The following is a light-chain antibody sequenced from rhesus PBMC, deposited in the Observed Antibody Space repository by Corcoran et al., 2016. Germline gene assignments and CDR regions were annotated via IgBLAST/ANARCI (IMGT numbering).Light chain of an antibody. J-gene: IGKJ4*01. V-gene: IGKV1-22*01. CDR2: EAS. CDR3: QQYNSSPLT. CDR1: QSINSW. Sequence: DIQMTQSPSSLSASVGDTVTITCRASQSINSWLAWYQQSPGKAPKLMIYEASTLESGVSSRFSGGGSGTDFTLTISSRQSEDFATYYCQQYNSSPLTFGGGTKV.